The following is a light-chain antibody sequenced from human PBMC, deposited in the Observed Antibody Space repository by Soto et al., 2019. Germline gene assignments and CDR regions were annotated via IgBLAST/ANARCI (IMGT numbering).Light chain of an antibody. Sequence: QSALTQPASVSGSPGQSITISCTGTSSDIGGYNYVSWYQQHPGEAPKLLIYDVTNRPSGVSNRFSGSKSGNTASLTISGLQAEDEADSYCSSYTSSTTRVFGGGTKLTVL. J-gene: IGLJ2*01. CDR3: SSYTSSTTRV. CDR1: SSDIGGYNY. CDR2: DVT. V-gene: IGLV2-14*03.